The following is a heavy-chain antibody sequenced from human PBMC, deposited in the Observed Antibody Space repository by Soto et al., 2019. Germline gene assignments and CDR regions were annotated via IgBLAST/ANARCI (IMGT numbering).Heavy chain of an antibody. CDR3: ARTAVAGTHYYYGMDV. D-gene: IGHD6-19*01. CDR2: IYYSGST. Sequence: SETLSLTCTVSGGSISSYYWSWIRQPPGKGLEWIGYIYYSGSTNYNPSLKSRVTISVDTSKNQFSLKLSSVTAVDTAVYYCARTAVAGTHYYYGMDVWGQGTTVTVSS. V-gene: IGHV4-59*01. J-gene: IGHJ6*02. CDR1: GGSISSYY.